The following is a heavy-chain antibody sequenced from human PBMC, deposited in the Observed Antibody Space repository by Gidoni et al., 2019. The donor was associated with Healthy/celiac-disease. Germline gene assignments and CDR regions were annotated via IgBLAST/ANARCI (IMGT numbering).Heavy chain of an antibody. CDR1: GFTFGDYA. D-gene: IGHD3-22*01. CDR2: ISSKAYGGTT. Sequence: EVQLVESGGGLVKPGRSLRLSCTASGFTFGDYAMSWFRQAPGKGLEWLGFISSKAYGGTTEYAASVKGRFTISRDDSKIIAYLQMNSLKTDDTAVYYCTRDSDSSGYYYPLFDYWGQGTLVTVSS. CDR3: TRDSDSSGYYYPLFDY. J-gene: IGHJ4*02. V-gene: IGHV3-49*05.